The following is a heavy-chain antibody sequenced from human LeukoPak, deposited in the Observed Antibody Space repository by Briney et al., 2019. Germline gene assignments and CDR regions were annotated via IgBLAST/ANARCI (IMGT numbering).Heavy chain of an antibody. J-gene: IGHJ4*02. CDR1: GGSFSGYY. CDR2: IDDSGST. CDR3: ARRRITMIVVVITKGPYFDY. Sequence: SPSETLSLTCAVYGGSFSGYYWSWIRQPPGKGLEWIGDIDDSGSTNYNPSLKSRVTISVDTSKNKFSLKLSSVTAADTAVYYCARRRITMIVVVITKGPYFDYWGQGTLVTVSS. D-gene: IGHD3-22*01. V-gene: IGHV4-34*01.